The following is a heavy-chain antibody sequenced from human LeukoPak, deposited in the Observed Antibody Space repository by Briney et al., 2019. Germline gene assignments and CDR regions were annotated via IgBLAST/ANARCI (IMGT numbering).Heavy chain of an antibody. CDR3: ARGFWSGYPKYNWFDP. Sequence: ASVKVSCKASGYTFTSYDINWVRQATGQGLEWMGWMNPNSGNTGYAQKFQGRVTITRNTSISTAYMELSGLRSEDTAVYYCARGFWSGYPKYNWFDPWGQGTLVTVSS. D-gene: IGHD3-3*01. J-gene: IGHJ5*02. V-gene: IGHV1-8*03. CDR1: GYTFTSYD. CDR2: MNPNSGNT.